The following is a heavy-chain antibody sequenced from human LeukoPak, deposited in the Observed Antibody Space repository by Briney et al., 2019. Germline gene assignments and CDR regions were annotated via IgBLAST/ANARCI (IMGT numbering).Heavy chain of an antibody. CDR2: ISSSSSYI. J-gene: IGHJ4*02. CDR3: ARDRRKAARPDY. D-gene: IGHD6-6*01. V-gene: IGHV3-21*01. CDR1: GFTFSSYS. Sequence: GGSLRLSGAASGFTFSSYSMNWARQAPGKGLEWVSSISSSSSYIYYADSVKGRFTISRDNAKNSLYLQMNSLRAEDTAVYYCARDRRKAARPDYWGQGTLVTVSS.